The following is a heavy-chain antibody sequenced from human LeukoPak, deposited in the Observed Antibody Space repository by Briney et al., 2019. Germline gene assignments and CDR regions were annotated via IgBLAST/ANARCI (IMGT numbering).Heavy chain of an antibody. CDR3: ARNYGDYVFIIGY. D-gene: IGHD4-17*01. Sequence: GGSLRLSCAASGFTVSSSYMSWVRQAPGKGLEWVSVIYSGGSAYYADSVKGRFTISRDNSKNTLFLQMNSLRAEDTAVYYCARNYGDYVFIIGYWGQGTLVTVSS. V-gene: IGHV3-53*01. CDR1: GFTVSSSY. CDR2: IYSGGSA. J-gene: IGHJ4*02.